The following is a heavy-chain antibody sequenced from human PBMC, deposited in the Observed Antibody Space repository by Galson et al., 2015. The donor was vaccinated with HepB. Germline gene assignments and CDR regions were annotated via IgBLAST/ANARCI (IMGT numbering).Heavy chain of an antibody. D-gene: IGHD6-19*01. Sequence: SLRLSCAASGFTVSSNYMSWVRQAPGKGLEWVSVIYSGGSTYYADSVKGRCTIYRDKSKNTLFLQMNSLRAEDTAVYYCARAILSLRIAVAGPVYGMDVWGQGTTVTVSS. CDR1: GFTVSSNY. CDR3: ARAILSLRIAVAGPVYGMDV. J-gene: IGHJ6*02. CDR2: IYSGGST. V-gene: IGHV3-66*01.